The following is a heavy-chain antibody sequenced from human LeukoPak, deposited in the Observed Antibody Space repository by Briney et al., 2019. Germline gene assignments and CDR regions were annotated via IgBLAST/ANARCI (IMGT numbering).Heavy chain of an antibody. J-gene: IGHJ4*02. Sequence: SETLSLTCTVYGGSFSGYYWSWIRQPPGKGLEWIGEINHSGSTNYNPSLKSRVTISVDTSKNQFSLKLSSVTAADTAVYYCATAIYYDSSGYYPLDYWGQGTLVTVSS. CDR3: ATAIYYDSSGYYPLDY. CDR1: GGSFSGYY. D-gene: IGHD3-22*01. V-gene: IGHV4-34*01. CDR2: INHSGST.